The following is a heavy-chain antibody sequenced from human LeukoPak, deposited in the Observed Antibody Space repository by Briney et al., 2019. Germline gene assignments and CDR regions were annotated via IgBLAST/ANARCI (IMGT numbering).Heavy chain of an antibody. J-gene: IGHJ4*02. CDR2: ISGSGGST. CDR3: AKVNHIVVVTALYFDY. D-gene: IGHD2-21*02. Sequence: GGSLRLSCAASGFTFSSYAMSWVRQAPGKGLEWVSAISGSGGSTYYADSVKGRFTISRDNSKNTLYLQMNSLRAGDTAVYYCAKVNHIVVVTALYFDYWGQGTLVTVSS. V-gene: IGHV3-23*01. CDR1: GFTFSSYA.